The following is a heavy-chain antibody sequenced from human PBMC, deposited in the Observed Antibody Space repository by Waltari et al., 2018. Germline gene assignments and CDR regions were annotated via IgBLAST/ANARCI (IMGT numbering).Heavy chain of an antibody. D-gene: IGHD2-15*01. Sequence: QLQLQESGPGLVKPSGTLSLICAVSGDSMNYWWSWVRQPPGKGLEWIGQVLGSRRTNYNPPFASRVTISLDTSTHHFALTMTSATAADTALYYCARDRGRGLYLDTWGQGILVTVSP. CDR3: ARDRGRGLYLDT. J-gene: IGHJ4*02. V-gene: IGHV4-4*02. CDR2: VLGSRRT. CDR1: GDSMNYW.